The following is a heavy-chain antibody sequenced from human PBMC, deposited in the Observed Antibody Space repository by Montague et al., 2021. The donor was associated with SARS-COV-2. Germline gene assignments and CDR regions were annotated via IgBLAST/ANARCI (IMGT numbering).Heavy chain of an antibody. CDR3: ARDYSDSVLLWFGELPSQPIDY. J-gene: IGHJ4*02. Sequence: SLRLSCAASGFTFSSYAMHWVRQAPGKGLEWVAVISYDGSNKYYADSVKGRFTISRDNSKNTLYLQMNSLRAEDTAVYYCARDYSDSVLLWFGELPSQPIDYWGQGTLVTVSS. CDR1: GFTFSSYA. V-gene: IGHV3-30*04. D-gene: IGHD3-10*01. CDR2: ISYDGSNK.